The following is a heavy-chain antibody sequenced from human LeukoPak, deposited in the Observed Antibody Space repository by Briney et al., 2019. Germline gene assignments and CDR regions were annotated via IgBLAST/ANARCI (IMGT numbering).Heavy chain of an antibody. CDR1: GFTFSNFG. CDR2: ISDSGSSI. J-gene: IGHJ4*02. Sequence: GGSLRLSCAASGFTFSNFGMHWVRQAPGKGLEWVSHISDSGSSIYYADSVKGRFTISRDNAKNSLYLQMNSLRAEDTALYYCARVYSGSFSPFDYWGQGTLVTVSS. V-gene: IGHV3-48*04. CDR3: ARVYSGSFSPFDY. D-gene: IGHD1-26*01.